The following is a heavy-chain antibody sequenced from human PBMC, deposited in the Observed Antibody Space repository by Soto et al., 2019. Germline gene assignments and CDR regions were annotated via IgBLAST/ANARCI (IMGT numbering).Heavy chain of an antibody. CDR1: VFTFSDYY. CDR2: ISSSGSTI. J-gene: IGHJ4*02. CDR3: ARDINDRDGYEY. V-gene: IGHV3-11*01. D-gene: IGHD5-12*01. Sequence: VGSLRLSCASSVFTFSDYYMSCIRQSPGKWLEWVSYISSSGSTIYYADSVKGRFTISRDNAKNSLYLQMNSLRAEDTAVYYCARDINDRDGYEYWGQGTLVTVSS.